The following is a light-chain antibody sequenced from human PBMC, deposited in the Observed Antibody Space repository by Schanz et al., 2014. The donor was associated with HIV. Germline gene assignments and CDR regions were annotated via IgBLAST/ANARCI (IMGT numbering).Light chain of an antibody. CDR2: EVS. Sequence: QSALTQPASVSGSPGQSITISCTGTSSDVGRFDLVSWYQQHPGKVPKLMIYEVSKWPSGVSSRFSGSKSANTASLTISGLQAEDESDYYCLSYTGSSWVFGGWTQLTVL. V-gene: IGLV2-23*02. CDR3: LSYTGSSWV. CDR1: SSDVGRFDL. J-gene: IGLJ3*02.